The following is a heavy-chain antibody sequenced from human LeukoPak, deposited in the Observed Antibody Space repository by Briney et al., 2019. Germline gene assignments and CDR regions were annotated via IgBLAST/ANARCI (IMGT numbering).Heavy chain of an antibody. Sequence: ASVKVSCKASGYTFTSYGISWVRQAPGQGLEWMGWISAYNGNTNYAQKLQGRVTMTTDTSTSTAYMELRSLRSDDTAVYYCARAEVNYDSSGYYYPPGLDYWGQGTLVTVSS. V-gene: IGHV1-18*01. D-gene: IGHD3-22*01. CDR3: ARAEVNYDSSGYYYPPGLDY. CDR2: ISAYNGNT. CDR1: GYTFTSYG. J-gene: IGHJ4*02.